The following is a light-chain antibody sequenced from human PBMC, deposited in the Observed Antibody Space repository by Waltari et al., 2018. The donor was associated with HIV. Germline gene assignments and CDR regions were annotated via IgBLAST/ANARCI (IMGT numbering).Light chain of an antibody. V-gene: IGLV2-18*02. Sequence: NLVSWYQQSPGTAPKLMVYEVTYRPSGVPERFSGSKSGNTASLTISGLQAEDEADYYCSSFTSSSTVVFGGGTKLTVL. J-gene: IGLJ3*02. CDR1: NL. CDR3: SSFTSSSTVV. CDR2: EVT.